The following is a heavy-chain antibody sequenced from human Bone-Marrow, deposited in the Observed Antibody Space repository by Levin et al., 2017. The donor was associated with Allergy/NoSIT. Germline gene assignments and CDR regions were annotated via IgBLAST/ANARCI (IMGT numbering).Heavy chain of an antibody. D-gene: IGHD4-11*01. J-gene: IGHJ5*02. V-gene: IGHV1-2*02. CDR1: GYTFIGYY. CDR3: ARGVSRTGLQARFFCWFDP. Sequence: ASVKVSCKASGYTFIGYYMHWVRQAPGRGLEWMGWINPDNGGTYYAEKFQGRIAMIGDTSINTVYMELSRLTSDDTAVSFCARGVSRTGLQARFFCWFDPWGQGTLVSVSS. CDR2: INPDNGGT.